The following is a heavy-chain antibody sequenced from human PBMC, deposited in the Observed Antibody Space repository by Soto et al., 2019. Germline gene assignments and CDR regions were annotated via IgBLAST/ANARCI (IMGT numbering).Heavy chain of an antibody. Sequence: QVQLVESGGGLVKPGGSLRLSCAASGFTFSNYYMSWIRQAPGKGLEWVSYISSRASTIFYADSVKARSTISRDNVKNSLYLQMTCLRAEDTAVYFCASGTNGAFFVYWGQGILFAVSS. CDR2: ISSRASTI. J-gene: IGHJ4*02. V-gene: IGHV3-11*01. CDR1: GFTFSNYY. D-gene: IGHD2-8*01. CDR3: ASGTNGAFFVY.